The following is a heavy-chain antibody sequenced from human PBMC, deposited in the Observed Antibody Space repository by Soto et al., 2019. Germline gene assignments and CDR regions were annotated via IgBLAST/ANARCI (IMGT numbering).Heavy chain of an antibody. D-gene: IGHD3-9*01. J-gene: IGHJ6*02. V-gene: IGHV4-30-4*01. CDR2: IYYSGST. Sequence: SETLSLTCTVSGGSISSGDYYWSWIRQPPGKGLEWIGYIYYSGSTYYNPSLKSRVTISVDTSKNQFSLKLSSVTAADTAVYYCARAGGLRYFDWLSYYYGMDVWGQGTTVTVSS. CDR1: GGSISSGDYY. CDR3: ARAGGLRYFDWLSYYYGMDV.